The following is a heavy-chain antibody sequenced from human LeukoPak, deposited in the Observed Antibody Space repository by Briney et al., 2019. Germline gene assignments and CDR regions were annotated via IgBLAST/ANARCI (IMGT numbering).Heavy chain of an antibody. CDR1: GYTLTELS. CDR3: AFDSSGYPDAFDI. J-gene: IGHJ3*02. D-gene: IGHD3-22*01. Sequence: ASVKVSCKVSGYTLTELSMHWVRQAPGKGLEWMGGFDPEDGETIYAQKFQGRVTMTEDTSTDTAYMELSSLRSGDTAVYYCAFDSSGYPDAFDIWGQGTMVTVSS. V-gene: IGHV1-24*01. CDR2: FDPEDGET.